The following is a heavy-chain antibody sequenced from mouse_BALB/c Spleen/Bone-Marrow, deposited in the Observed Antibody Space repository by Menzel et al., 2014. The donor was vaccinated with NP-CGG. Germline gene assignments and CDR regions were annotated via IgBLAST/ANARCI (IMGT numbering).Heavy chain of an antibody. CDR2: INSNGGST. Sequence: EVRLMEFGGGLVQPGGSLKLSCAASGFTFSSYGMSRVRQTPDKRLELVATINSNGGSTYYPDSVKGRFTISRDNAKNTLYLQMSSLKSEDTAMYYCARHYYGARWGQGTLVTVSA. CDR3: ARHYYGAR. J-gene: IGHJ3*01. CDR1: GFTFSSYG. V-gene: IGHV5-6-3*01. D-gene: IGHD1-2*01.